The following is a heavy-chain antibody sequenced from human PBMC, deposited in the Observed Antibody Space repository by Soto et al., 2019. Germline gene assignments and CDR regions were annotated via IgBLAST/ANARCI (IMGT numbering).Heavy chain of an antibody. CDR3: ARDLTLTTGWFDP. V-gene: IGHV4-31*02. CDR1: AGFLSRCCYF. Sequence: SENLSLTWTVSAGFLSRCCYFVCRIRQHTENGLESIGYTYYSGSTYYNPSLKSRVTISVDTSKNQFSLKLSSVTAADTAVYYCARDLTLTTGWFDPWGQGTLVTVS. D-gene: IGHD1-1*01. CDR2: TYYSGST. J-gene: IGHJ5*02.